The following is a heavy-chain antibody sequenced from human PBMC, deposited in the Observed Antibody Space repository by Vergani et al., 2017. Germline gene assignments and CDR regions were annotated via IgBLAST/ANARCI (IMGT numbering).Heavy chain of an antibody. CDR1: GGSISSSSYY. CDR3: TTGSDILTGYYSDYYYYGMDV. J-gene: IGHJ6*02. D-gene: IGHD3-9*01. V-gene: IGHV3-15*01. CDR2: IKSKTDGGTT. Sequence: LQLQESGPGLVKPSETLSLTCTVSGGSISSSSYYWGWIRQPPGKGLEWVGRIKSKTDGGTTDYAAPVTGRFTISRDDSKNTLYLQMNSLKTEDTSVYYCTTGSDILTGYYSDYYYYGMDVWGQGTTVTVSS.